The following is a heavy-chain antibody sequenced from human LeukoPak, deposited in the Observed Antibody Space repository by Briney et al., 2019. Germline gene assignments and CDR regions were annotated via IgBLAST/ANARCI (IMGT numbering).Heavy chain of an antibody. D-gene: IGHD5-18*01. V-gene: IGHV4-59*11. CDR3: TTIKRGNIFGYFDF. CDR1: GGSMTTHH. Sequence: PSETLSLTCTVSGGSMTTHHWNWIRQTPGKGLEWIGYVFDSGRTKENPSLKSRVTLSADTSKNQLSLRLSSVTAADTAEYYCTTIKRGNIFGYFDFWGQGILVTVSS. CDR2: VFDSGRT. J-gene: IGHJ4*02.